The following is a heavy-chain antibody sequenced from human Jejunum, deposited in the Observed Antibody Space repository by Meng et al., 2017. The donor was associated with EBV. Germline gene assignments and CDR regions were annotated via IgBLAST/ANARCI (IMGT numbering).Heavy chain of an antibody. J-gene: IGHJ4*02. CDR1: GFTFTNSH. CDR2: IKRTTDGGKT. Sequence: EVGRVGSGGGLVKPGESFRLSCAASGFTFTNSHMTWVRQAPGKGLEWVGRIKRTTDGGKTDYAAPVKGRFTISRDDSKNTLYLQMNSLKTEDTAVYYCTDVGGDMIWGQGILVTVSS. CDR3: TDVGGDMI. V-gene: IGHV3-15*01. D-gene: IGHD3-16*01.